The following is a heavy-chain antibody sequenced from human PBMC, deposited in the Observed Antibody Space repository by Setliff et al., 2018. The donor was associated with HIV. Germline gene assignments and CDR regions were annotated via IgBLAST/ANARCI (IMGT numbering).Heavy chain of an antibody. CDR2: ISSSGIT. CDR1: DDSFSNYD. Sequence: SETLSLTCVVSDDSFSNYDWTWIRQSPGKTLEWIGYISSSGITNYNPSLRSRVTISIETSNTRFSLWLRSATAADTATYFCARLGRAIDDGGSSLRLDFWGQGMQVTAPQ. V-gene: IGHV4-4*09. D-gene: IGHD2-21*01. J-gene: IGHJ4*02. CDR3: ARLGRAIDDGGSSLRLDF.